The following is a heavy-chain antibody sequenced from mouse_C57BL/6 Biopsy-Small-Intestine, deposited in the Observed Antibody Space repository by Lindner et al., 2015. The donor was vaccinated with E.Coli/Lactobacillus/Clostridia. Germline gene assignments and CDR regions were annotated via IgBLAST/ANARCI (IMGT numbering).Heavy chain of an antibody. J-gene: IGHJ3*01. CDR2: IHPRSGNT. V-gene: IGHV1-81*01. Sequence: VQLQESGAELARPGASVKLSCKASGYTFTNYVISWVKQRTGQGLEWIGEIHPRSGNTYCNEKFKGKATLTADKSSSTAYMELRSLTSEDSAVYFCASPHYYGRAYWGQGTLVTVSA. CDR1: GYTFTNYV. CDR3: ASPHYYGRAY. D-gene: IGHD1-1*01.